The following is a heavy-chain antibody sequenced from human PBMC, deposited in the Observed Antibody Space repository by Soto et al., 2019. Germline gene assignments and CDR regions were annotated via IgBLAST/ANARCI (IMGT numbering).Heavy chain of an antibody. V-gene: IGHV4-31*11. Sequence: SETLSLTCAVSGVSISSGGYYWNWIRQLPGKGLEWIGHIYYSGSTYYNPSLKSRLTISVDTSKSLFSLNLSSVTAADTAVYYCVLRYDYRFYWGQGALVTVSS. CDR2: IYYSGST. D-gene: IGHD4-4*01. CDR3: VLRYDYRFY. CDR1: GVSISSGGYY. J-gene: IGHJ4*02.